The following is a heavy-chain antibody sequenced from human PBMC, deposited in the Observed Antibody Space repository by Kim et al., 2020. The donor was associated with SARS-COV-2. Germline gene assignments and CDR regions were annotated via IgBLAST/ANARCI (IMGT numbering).Heavy chain of an antibody. D-gene: IGHD2-2*01. CDR3: ARTRAEYFCLDY. V-gene: IGHV1-69*01. Sequence: TYAQKFQGRVTMTAAESTSTAYMELSSLRSEDTAVYYCARTRAEYFCLDYWGQGTLVTVSS. J-gene: IGHJ4*02.